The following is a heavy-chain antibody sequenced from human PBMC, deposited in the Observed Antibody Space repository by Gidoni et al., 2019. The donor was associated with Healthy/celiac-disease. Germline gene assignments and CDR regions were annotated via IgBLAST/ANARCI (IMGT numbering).Heavy chain of an antibody. CDR1: GGTFSSYT. V-gene: IGHV1-69*02. CDR3: ARGRTAYYYDSSGYYYPDY. Sequence: QVQLVQSGAEVKKPGSSVKVSCKASGGTFSSYTISWVRQAPGQGLEWMGRIIPILGIANYAQKFQGRVTITADKSTSTAYMELSSLRSEDTAVYYCARGRTAYYYDSSGYYYPDYWGQGTLVTVSS. CDR2: IIPILGIA. D-gene: IGHD3-22*01. J-gene: IGHJ4*02.